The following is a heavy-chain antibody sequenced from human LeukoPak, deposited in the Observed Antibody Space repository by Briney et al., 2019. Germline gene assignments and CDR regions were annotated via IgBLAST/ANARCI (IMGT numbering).Heavy chain of an antibody. CDR3: ARDDALGDNALDI. D-gene: IGHD3-16*01. Sequence: GGSLRLSCAASGFTFSSYSMNWVRQAPGKGLEWVSSISSSSSTIYYADSVKGRFTISRDNSKNTLFLQMNSLRAEDTAVYYCARDDALGDNALDIWGQGTMVTVSS. J-gene: IGHJ3*02. CDR1: GFTFSSYS. CDR2: ISSSSSTI. V-gene: IGHV3-48*01.